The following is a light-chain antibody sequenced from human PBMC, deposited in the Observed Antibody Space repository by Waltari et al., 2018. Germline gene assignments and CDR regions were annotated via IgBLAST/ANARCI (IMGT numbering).Light chain of an antibody. CDR2: KNG. Sequence: QSVLTQPPSASGTPGQGVPISCSGSSSNIGSTDVCWYQQLPGTTPKLLIYKNGQRPSGVPDRFSGSKSGTSASLAVSGLRSEDEADYYCAAWDDSLSGPVFGGGTKLTVL. J-gene: IGLJ2*01. CDR3: AAWDDSLSGPV. CDR1: SSNIGSTD. V-gene: IGLV1-47*01.